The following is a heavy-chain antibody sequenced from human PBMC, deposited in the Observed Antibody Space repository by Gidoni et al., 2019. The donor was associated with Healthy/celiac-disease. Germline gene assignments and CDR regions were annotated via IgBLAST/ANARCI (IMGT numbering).Heavy chain of an antibody. V-gene: IGHV4-39*01. CDR2: IYYSGST. Sequence: QLQLQESGPGLVKPSETLSLTCTVPGGSISSSSYYWGWIRQPPGKGLEGIGSIYYSGSTYYNPSLKSRVTISVDTSKNQFSLKLSSVTAADTAVYYCARYGDYVGYWGQGTLVTVSS. CDR1: GGSISSSSYY. D-gene: IGHD4-17*01. J-gene: IGHJ4*02. CDR3: ARYGDYVGY.